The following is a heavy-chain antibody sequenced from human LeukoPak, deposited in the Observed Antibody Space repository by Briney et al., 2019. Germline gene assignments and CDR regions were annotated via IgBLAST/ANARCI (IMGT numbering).Heavy chain of an antibody. J-gene: IGHJ4*02. CDR1: GFTFSSYW. Sequence: GGSLRLSCAASGFTFSSYWMSWARQAPGGGREWVANIKQDGSEKYYVDSVKGRFTISRDNAKNSLYLQMNSLRAEDTAVYYCARGRLRLDFDYWGQGTLVTVSS. CDR2: IKQDGSEK. V-gene: IGHV3-7*01. CDR3: ARGRLRLDFDY.